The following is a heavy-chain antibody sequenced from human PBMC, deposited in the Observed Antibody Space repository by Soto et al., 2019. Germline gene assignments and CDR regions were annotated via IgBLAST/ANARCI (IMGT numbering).Heavy chain of an antibody. J-gene: IGHJ4*02. CDR3: ASGGHVVVVTAALDY. D-gene: IGHD2-21*02. CDR2: VNPSGGHT. V-gene: IGHV1-46*01. Sequence: QVQLVQSGAEVKKPGASVKVSCKASGDTFTDYYIHWVRQAPGQGLEWMGTVNPSGGHTTYAQHALGXXTXSRDTSTSTPYMELTSLTSEDTAIYYCASGGHVVVVTAALDYWGQGTLVTVSS. CDR1: GDTFTDYY.